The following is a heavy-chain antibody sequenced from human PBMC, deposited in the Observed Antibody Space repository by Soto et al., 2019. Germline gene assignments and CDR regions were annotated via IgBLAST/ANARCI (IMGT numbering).Heavy chain of an antibody. V-gene: IGHV4-4*02. D-gene: IGHD6-13*01. J-gene: IGHJ5*02. CDR2: IYHSGST. Sequence: SETLSLTCAVSGGSISSSNWWSWVRQPPGKGLEWIGEIYHSGSTNYNPSLKSRVTISVDKSKNQFSLKLSSVTAADTAVYYCARQVAAAGFWFGPWGQGTLVTVSS. CDR3: ARQVAAAGFWFGP. CDR1: GGSISSSNW.